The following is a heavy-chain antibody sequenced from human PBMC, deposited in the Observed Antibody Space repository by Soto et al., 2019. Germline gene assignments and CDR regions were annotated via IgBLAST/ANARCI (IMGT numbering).Heavy chain of an antibody. CDR3: ASNYDPPNYFDY. V-gene: IGHV3-33*01. J-gene: IGHJ4*02. Sequence: GGSLRLSCAASGFTFSIYGMHWVRQAPGKGLEWVAVIWYDGSNKYYADSVKGRFTISRDNSKNTLYLQMNSLRAEDTAVYYCASNYDPPNYFDYWGQGTLVTVSS. D-gene: IGHD3-22*01. CDR1: GFTFSIYG. CDR2: IWYDGSNK.